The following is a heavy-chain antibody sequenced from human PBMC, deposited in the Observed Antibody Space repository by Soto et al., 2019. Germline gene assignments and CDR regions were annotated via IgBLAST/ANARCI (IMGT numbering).Heavy chain of an antibody. D-gene: IGHD5-18*01. CDR3: VSDRGYGHASVPYS. J-gene: IGHJ4*02. CDR2: ISYDGGLQ. V-gene: IGHV3-30*03. CDR1: GFTFSSYG. Sequence: QAQLVESGGGVVQPGRSLRLSCAASGFTFSSYGMHWVRQAPGTGLEWVAVISYDGGLQHYADSVKGRFTISRDNSENMVLLQMNSLRAEDTAVYYCVSDRGYGHASVPYSWGPGTLVSVSS.